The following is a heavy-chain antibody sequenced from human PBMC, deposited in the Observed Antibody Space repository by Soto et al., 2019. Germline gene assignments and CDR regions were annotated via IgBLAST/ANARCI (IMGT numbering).Heavy chain of an antibody. CDR1: GGSISSYY. J-gene: IGHJ6*03. CDR2: IYYSGST. V-gene: IGHV4-59*01. Sequence: SETLSLTCTVSGGSISSYYWSWIRQPPGKGLEWIGYIYYSGSTNYNPSLKSRVTISVDTSKNQFSLKLSSVTAADTAVYYCARMYSSSTPYYYYYMDVWGKGTTVTVSS. CDR3: ARMYSSSTPYYYYYMDV. D-gene: IGHD6-6*01.